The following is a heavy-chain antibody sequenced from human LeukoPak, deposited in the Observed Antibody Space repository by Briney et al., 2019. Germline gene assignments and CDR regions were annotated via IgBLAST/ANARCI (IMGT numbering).Heavy chain of an antibody. V-gene: IGHV3-72*01. CDR2: TRNKANSYTT. D-gene: IGHD6-13*01. CDR1: GFTFSDHY. Sequence: GGSLRLSCAASGFTFSDHYMDWVRQAPGKGLEWVGRTRNKANSYTTEYAASVKGRFTISRDDSKNSLYLQMNSLKTEDTAVYYCARGLRRQQQLVSYYYYMDVWGKGTTVTVSS. J-gene: IGHJ6*03. CDR3: ARGLRRQQQLVSYYYYMDV.